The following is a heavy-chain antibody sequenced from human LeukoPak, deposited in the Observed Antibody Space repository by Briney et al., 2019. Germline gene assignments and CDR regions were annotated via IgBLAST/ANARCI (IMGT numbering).Heavy chain of an antibody. D-gene: IGHD1-1*01. J-gene: IGHJ4*02. V-gene: IGHV3-11*01. CDR2: ISSSGSTI. CDR3: ARELTVWTKIDY. Sequence: GGSLRLSCAASGFTFSDYYMSWIRQAPGRGLEWVSYISSSGSTIYYADSVKGRFTISRDNAKNSLYLQMNSLRAEDTAVYYCARELTVWTKIDYWGQGTLVTVSS. CDR1: GFTFSDYY.